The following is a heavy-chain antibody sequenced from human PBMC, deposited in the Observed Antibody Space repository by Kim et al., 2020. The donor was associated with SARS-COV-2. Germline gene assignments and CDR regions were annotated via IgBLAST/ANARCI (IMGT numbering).Heavy chain of an antibody. Sequence: SETLSLTCTVSNASISSSNYYWGWIRQPPGKGLEWVGSIYYSYSGSTYYSPSLKSRVTISVDTSKNQFSLRLNSVTAADTAMYYCARHDYGDYGAFDIWG. CDR2: IYYSYSGST. J-gene: IGHJ3*02. CDR1: NASISSSNYY. CDR3: ARHDYGDYGAFDI. D-gene: IGHD4-17*01. V-gene: IGHV4-39*01.